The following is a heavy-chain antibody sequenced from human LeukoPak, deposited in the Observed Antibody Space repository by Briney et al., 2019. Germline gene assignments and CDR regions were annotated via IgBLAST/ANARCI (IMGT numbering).Heavy chain of an antibody. CDR3: AGGITGGDY. D-gene: IGHD1-14*01. J-gene: IGHJ4*02. CDR2: INPNGGGT. V-gene: IGHV1-2*02. Sequence: ASVKVSCKASGYTFTGYYIHWVRQAPGQGLEWMGCINPNGGGTNYAQKFQGRVTMTRDTSISTAYMEMSRLRSDDTALYYCAGGITGGDYWGQGTLVTVSS. CDR1: GYTFTGYY.